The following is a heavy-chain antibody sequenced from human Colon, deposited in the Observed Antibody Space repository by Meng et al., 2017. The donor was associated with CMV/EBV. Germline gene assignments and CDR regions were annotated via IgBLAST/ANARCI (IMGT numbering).Heavy chain of an antibody. CDR3: TRAQTVNGSTYYGDR. Sequence: GGSLRLSCTTYGFTFSDYAVSWVRQAPGKGLEWVGFIRSNAFGGTAEYAASVKGRFTVSRDNSKSIAYLQMNSLKIEDTAVYYCTRAQTVNGSTYYGDRWGQGTLVTVSS. CDR2: IRSNAFGGTA. V-gene: IGHV3-49*04. J-gene: IGHJ4*02. CDR1: GFTFSDYA. D-gene: IGHD2-21*01.